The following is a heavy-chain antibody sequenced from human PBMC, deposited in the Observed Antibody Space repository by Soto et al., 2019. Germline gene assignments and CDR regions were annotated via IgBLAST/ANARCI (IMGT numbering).Heavy chain of an antibody. V-gene: IGHV3-30*18. J-gene: IGHJ3*02. Sequence: GGSLRLSCAASGFTFRRYGMHWVRQAPGKGLEWVAVISYDGSNKYYADSVKGRFTISRDNSKNTLYLQMNSLRDEDRAVYYCAKDPLNFYGGDAFDIWGQGTMGTVSS. D-gene: IGHD4-17*01. CDR1: GFTFRRYG. CDR2: ISYDGSNK. CDR3: AKDPLNFYGGDAFDI.